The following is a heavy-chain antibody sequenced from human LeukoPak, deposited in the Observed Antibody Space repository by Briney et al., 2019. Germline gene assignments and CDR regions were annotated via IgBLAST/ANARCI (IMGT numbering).Heavy chain of an antibody. Sequence: GGSLRLSCAASGFTFRTYGMHWARQAPGKGLEWVAYMQYDGSNKQYADSVKGRFTISRDNSKNTLYLQMNSLRAEDTAVYYCAKVGYSYGFYYYMDVWGKGTTVTVSS. D-gene: IGHD5-18*01. J-gene: IGHJ6*03. CDR3: AKVGYSYGFYYYMDV. CDR1: GFTFRTYG. V-gene: IGHV3-30*02. CDR2: MQYDGSNK.